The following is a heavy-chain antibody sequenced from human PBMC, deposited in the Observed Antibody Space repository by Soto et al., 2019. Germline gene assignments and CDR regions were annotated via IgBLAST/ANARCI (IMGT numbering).Heavy chain of an antibody. CDR2: ISGRGGST. V-gene: IGHV3-23*01. CDR3: AKGDEKTGAKKYFDY. CDR1: GFTFSSYA. D-gene: IGHD7-27*01. J-gene: IGHJ4*02. Sequence: GGSLRLSCAASGFTFSSYAMSWVRQAPGKGLEWVSAISGRGGSTYYADSLKGRFTISRDNSKNTPYLQMNSLRAEDTAVYYCAKGDEKTGAKKYFDYWGQGTLVTVSS.